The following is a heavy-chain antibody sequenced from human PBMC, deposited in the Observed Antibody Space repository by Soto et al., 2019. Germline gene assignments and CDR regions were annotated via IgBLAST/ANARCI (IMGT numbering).Heavy chain of an antibody. CDR2: ISPNNGNT. CDR1: GYIFTTYS. J-gene: IGHJ1*01. D-gene: IGHD6-13*01. Sequence: ASVKVSCTSSGYIFTTYSIAWVRQAPGQGLEWMGWISPNNGNTNYAQKFQGRVTMTTDTSTSTAYMELRSLTSDDTAVYYCASEALGVSSSWLHQWCQGTRVTV. V-gene: IGHV1-18*01. CDR3: ASEALGVSSSWLHQ.